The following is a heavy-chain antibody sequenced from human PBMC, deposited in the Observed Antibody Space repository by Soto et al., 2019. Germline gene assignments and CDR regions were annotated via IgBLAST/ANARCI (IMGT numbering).Heavy chain of an antibody. V-gene: IGHV3-48*01. CDR3: GGAFDI. J-gene: IGHJ3*02. CDR2: ISSSASSM. D-gene: IGHD3-16*01. CDR1: GSRFSDWN. Sequence: ELQLVESGGGLVQPGGSLRLSCEASGSRFSDWNMNWVRQAPGKGLEWVSYISSSASSMSYSDSVKGRFTISRDNGKHSLYLQRNGLSSEDTSVYYCGGAFDIWGQGTVVTVSS.